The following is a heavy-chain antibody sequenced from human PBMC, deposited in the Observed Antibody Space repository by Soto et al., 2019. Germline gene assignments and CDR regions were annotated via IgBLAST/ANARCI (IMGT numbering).Heavy chain of an antibody. D-gene: IGHD3-10*01. CDR2: INSGASTT. Sequence: DVQLVESGGGLVQPGGSLRLSCAASGFTFSSSWMHWVRQAPGKGLVWVSRINSGASTTNYADSVKGRFTIYRDNAKNTLYLHMDSLTADDTAVYYCARGPTGWFGYDYWGQGTLVTVSS. CDR1: GFTFSSSW. CDR3: ARGPTGWFGYDY. J-gene: IGHJ4*02. V-gene: IGHV3-74*01.